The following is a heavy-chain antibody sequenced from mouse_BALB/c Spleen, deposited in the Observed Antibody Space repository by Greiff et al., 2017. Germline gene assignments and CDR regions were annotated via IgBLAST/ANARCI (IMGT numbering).Heavy chain of an antibody. D-gene: IGHD2-1*01. CDR3: ARWTYGNYDYAMDY. CDR2: IDPANGNT. V-gene: IGHV14-3*02. Sequence: VQLKESGAELVKPGASVKLSCTASGFNIKDTYMHWVKQRPEQGLEWIGRIDPANGNTKYDPKFQGKATITADTSSNTAYLQLSSLTSEDTAVYYCARWTYGNYDYAMDYWGQGTSVTVSS. CDR1: GFNIKDTY. J-gene: IGHJ4*01.